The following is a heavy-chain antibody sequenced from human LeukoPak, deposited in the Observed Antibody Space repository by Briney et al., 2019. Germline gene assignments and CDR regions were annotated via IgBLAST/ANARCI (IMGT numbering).Heavy chain of an antibody. Sequence: GGSLRLSCAASGFTFSSYEMNWVRQAPGKGLEWVSYIGSSGNTIYYADSVKGRFTISRDNAKNSLHLQMNSLRAEDTAVYYCARDGTRYYDILTGYSYTPYYFDYWGQGTLVTVSS. D-gene: IGHD3-9*01. CDR2: IGSSGNTI. CDR3: ARDGTRYYDILTGYSYTPYYFDY. J-gene: IGHJ4*02. CDR1: GFTFSSYE. V-gene: IGHV3-48*03.